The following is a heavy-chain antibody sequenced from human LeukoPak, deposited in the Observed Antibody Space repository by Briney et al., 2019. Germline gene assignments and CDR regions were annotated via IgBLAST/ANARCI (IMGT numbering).Heavy chain of an antibody. CDR1: GFTFSSYA. CDR2: ISYDGSNK. Sequence: GGPLRLSCAASGFTFSSYAMHWVRQAPGKGLEWVAVISYDGSNKYYADSVKGRFTISRDNSKNTLYLQMNSLRAEDTAVYYCARPIRTQWQYDASDIWGQGTMVTVSS. CDR3: ARPIRTQWQYDASDI. V-gene: IGHV3-30-3*01. D-gene: IGHD6-19*01. J-gene: IGHJ3*02.